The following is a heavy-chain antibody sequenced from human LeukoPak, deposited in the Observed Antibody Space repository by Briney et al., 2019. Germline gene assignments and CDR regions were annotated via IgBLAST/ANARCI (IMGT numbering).Heavy chain of an antibody. CDR1: GFTFSSYS. J-gene: IGHJ4*02. Sequence: GGSLRLSCAASGFTFSSYSMNWVRQAPGKGLEWVSYISSSSTIYYADSVKGRFTISRDNAKSSLYLQMNSLRAEDTAVYYCAGVRWSRWGQGTLVTVSS. CDR2: ISSSSTI. V-gene: IGHV3-48*01. D-gene: IGHD4-23*01. CDR3: AGVRWSR.